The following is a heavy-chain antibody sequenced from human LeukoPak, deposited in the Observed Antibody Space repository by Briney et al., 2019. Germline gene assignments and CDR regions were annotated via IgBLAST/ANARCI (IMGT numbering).Heavy chain of an antibody. CDR2: IYYSGST. J-gene: IGHJ6*03. CDR3: ARDRTSAGDFWSGTYYYYYMDV. D-gene: IGHD3-3*01. V-gene: IGHV4-59*01. CDR1: GGSFSGYY. Sequence: SETLSLTCAVYGGSFSGYYWSWIRQPPGKGLEWIGYIYYSGSTNYNPSLKSRVTISVDTSKNQFSLKLSSVTAADTAVYYCARDRTSAGDFWSGTYYYYYMDVWGKGTTVTVSS.